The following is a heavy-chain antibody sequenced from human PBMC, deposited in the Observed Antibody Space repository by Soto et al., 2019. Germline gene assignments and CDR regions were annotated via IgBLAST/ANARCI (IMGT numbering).Heavy chain of an antibody. V-gene: IGHV4-31*03. CDR3: ARWYGSTTFSYFDY. Sequence: QVQLQESGPRLVKPSQTLSLTCSVSGDSITSDGYFWSWIRQHPGKGLEWIGNINYSGHSYYNPSLKSRSTISVDTSKNHFSLNLSSVTAADTAVYYCARWYGSTTFSYFDYWGQGSLVTVSS. CDR1: GDSITSDGYF. D-gene: IGHD4-17*01. J-gene: IGHJ4*02. CDR2: INYSGHS.